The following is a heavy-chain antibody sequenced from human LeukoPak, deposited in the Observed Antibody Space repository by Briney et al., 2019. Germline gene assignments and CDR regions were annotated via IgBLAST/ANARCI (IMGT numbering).Heavy chain of an antibody. CDR1: GFTFSSYA. D-gene: IGHD3-3*01. CDR3: ARNPSRSPQYTIFYYYYMDV. Sequence: GGSLRLSCAASGFTFSSYAMSWVRQAPGKGLEWVSAISGSGGSTYYADSVKGRFTISRDNSKNTLYLQMNSLRAEDTAVYYCARNPSRSPQYTIFYYYYMDVWGKGTTVTVSS. J-gene: IGHJ6*03. CDR2: ISGSGGST. V-gene: IGHV3-23*01.